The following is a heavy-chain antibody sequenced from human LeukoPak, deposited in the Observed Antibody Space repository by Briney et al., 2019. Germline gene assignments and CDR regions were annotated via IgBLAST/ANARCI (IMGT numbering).Heavy chain of an antibody. CDR2: INHSGST. CDR3: AREKRDDYYDSSGYLYYYYYGMDV. CDR1: GGSFSGYY. Sequence: SETLSLTCAVYGGSFSGYYWSWIRQPPGKGLEWIGEINHSGSTNYNPSLKSRVTISVDTSRNQFSLKLSSVTAADTAVYYCAREKRDDYYDSSGYLYYYYYGMDVWGQGTTVTVSS. D-gene: IGHD3-22*01. V-gene: IGHV4-34*01. J-gene: IGHJ6*02.